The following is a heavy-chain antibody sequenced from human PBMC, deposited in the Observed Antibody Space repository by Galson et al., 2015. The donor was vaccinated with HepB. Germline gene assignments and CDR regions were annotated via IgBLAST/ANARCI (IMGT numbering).Heavy chain of an antibody. CDR2: INHSGST. Sequence: LRLSCAASGFTFSSYAMHWVRQPPGKGLEWIGEINHSGSTNYNPSLKSRVTISVDTSKNQFSLKLSSVTAADTAVYYCASSGRRYDSRYYYYYYMDVWGKGTTVTVSS. V-gene: IGHV4-34*01. CDR1: GFTFSSYA. D-gene: IGHD3-22*01. CDR3: ASSGRRYDSRYYYYYYMDV. J-gene: IGHJ6*03.